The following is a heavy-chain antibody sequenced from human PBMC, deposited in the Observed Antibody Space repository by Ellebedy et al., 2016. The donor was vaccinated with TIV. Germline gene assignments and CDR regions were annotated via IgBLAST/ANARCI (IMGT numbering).Heavy chain of an antibody. D-gene: IGHD2-15*01. CDR2: SYYSGST. V-gene: IGHV4-38-2*02. CDR3: AREAMGLYCNGSSCYY. CDR1: GYSISSGYY. J-gene: IGHJ4*02. Sequence: MPSETLSLTCTVSGYSISSGYYWGWIRQPPGKGLEWIGSSYYSGSTYYNPSLKSRVTISVDTSKNQFSLKLSSVTAGDTAVYYCAREAMGLYCNGSSCYYWGQGTLVTVSS.